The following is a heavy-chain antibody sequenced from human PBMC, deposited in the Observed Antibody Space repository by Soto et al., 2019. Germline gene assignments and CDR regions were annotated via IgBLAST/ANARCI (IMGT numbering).Heavy chain of an antibody. Sequence: PGGSLRLSCSASGFTFSDHYMDWVRQAPGKGLEWVGRSRNKANSYSTEYAASVKGRFTISRADSENLLYLQMNSLKTEDTAVYYCARGSRDPRDFDYWGQGT. D-gene: IGHD2-2*01. V-gene: IGHV3-72*01. CDR2: SRNKANSYST. J-gene: IGHJ4*02. CDR3: ARGSRDPRDFDY. CDR1: GFTFSDHY.